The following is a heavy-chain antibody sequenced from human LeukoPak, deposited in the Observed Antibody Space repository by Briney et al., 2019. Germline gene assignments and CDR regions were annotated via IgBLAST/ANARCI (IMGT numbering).Heavy chain of an antibody. CDR1: GFTFSAYG. D-gene: IGHD6-13*01. V-gene: IGHV3-33*01. CDR3: ARGLGIAAAGGNQH. CDR2: IWFDGSNK. J-gene: IGHJ1*01. Sequence: GGSLRLSCEASGFTFSAYGMHWVRQAPGKGLEWVAVIWFDGSNKYYADSVKGRFTISKDNSKNTLYLQMNSLRAEDTAVYYCARGLGIAAAGGNQHWGQGTLVTVSS.